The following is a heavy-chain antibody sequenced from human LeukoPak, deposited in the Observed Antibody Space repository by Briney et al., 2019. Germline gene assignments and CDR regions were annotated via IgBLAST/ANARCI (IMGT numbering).Heavy chain of an antibody. CDR2: IIPIFGTA. J-gene: IGHJ4*02. Sequence: VASVKVSCKASGGTLSSYVISWVRQAPGQGLEWMGGIIPIFGTANYAQKFQGRVTITADESTCTAYMELSSLRSEDTAVYYCARDAGGGGWSSYFDYWGQGTLVTVSS. CDR3: ARDAGGGGWSSYFDY. D-gene: IGHD2-15*01. V-gene: IGHV1-69*01. CDR1: GGTLSSYV.